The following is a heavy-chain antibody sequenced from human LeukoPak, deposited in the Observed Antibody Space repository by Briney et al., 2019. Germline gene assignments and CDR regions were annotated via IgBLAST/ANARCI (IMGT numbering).Heavy chain of an antibody. Sequence: GGSLRLSCATSGFNFEDYAMNWVRQAPGKGLEWVGLITSKAYGGTTEFAASVKGRFSISRDESKPIAYLKMNSLKIEYTAVYYCTREAERGGSYWGGDYWGQGTLVTVSS. CDR3: TREAERGGSYWGGDY. CDR1: GFNFEDYA. J-gene: IGHJ4*02. V-gene: IGHV3-49*04. D-gene: IGHD1-26*01. CDR2: ITSKAYGGTT.